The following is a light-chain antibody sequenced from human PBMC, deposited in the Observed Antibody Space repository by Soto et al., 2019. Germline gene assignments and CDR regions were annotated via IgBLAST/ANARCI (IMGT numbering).Light chain of an antibody. CDR2: DAS. CDR1: QSVSSY. Sequence: EIVLTQSPATLSLSPGERATLSCRASQSVSSYLAWYQQKPGQAPRLLIYDASNRATGIPARFSGSGSGTDFTLTISSLEPEDFAVYYCQKRSKWTPTFGQGTKVEIK. V-gene: IGKV3-11*01. CDR3: QKRSKWTPT. J-gene: IGKJ1*01.